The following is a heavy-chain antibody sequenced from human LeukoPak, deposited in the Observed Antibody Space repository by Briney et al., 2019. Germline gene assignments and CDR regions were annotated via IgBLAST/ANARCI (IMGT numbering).Heavy chain of an antibody. CDR1: GFTFSSYA. V-gene: IGHV3-64D*09. Sequence: GGSLRLSCSASGFTFSSYAMHWVRLAPGKGLEYVSAIHANGGSTYYADSVKGRFTISRDNSKNTLYLQMSSLRAEDTAVYYCVKGLYSSSSTFDYWGQGTLVTVSS. J-gene: IGHJ4*02. D-gene: IGHD6-6*01. CDR2: IHANGGST. CDR3: VKGLYSSSSTFDY.